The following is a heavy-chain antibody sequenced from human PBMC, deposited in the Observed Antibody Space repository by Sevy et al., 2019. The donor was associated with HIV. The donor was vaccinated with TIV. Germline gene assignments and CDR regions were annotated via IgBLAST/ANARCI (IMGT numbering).Heavy chain of an antibody. V-gene: IGHV3-66*01. Sequence: GRSLRLSCAASGFTVSSNYMSWVRQAPGKGLEWVSVIYSGGSTYYADSVKGRFTISRDNSKNTLYLQMNSLRAEDTAVYYCARGRGTGYSYGFDYWGQGTLVTVSS. CDR2: IYSGGST. CDR3: ARGRGTGYSYGFDY. J-gene: IGHJ4*02. D-gene: IGHD5-18*01. CDR1: GFTVSSNY.